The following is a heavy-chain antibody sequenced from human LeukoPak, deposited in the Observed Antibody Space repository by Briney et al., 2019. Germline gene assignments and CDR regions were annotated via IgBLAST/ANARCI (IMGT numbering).Heavy chain of an antibody. Sequence: GGSPRLSCAASGFSFSSYGMDWVRQAPGKGLEWVAFIRYDGNNKDYADSVKGRFTISRDNSKNTLYLQMNSLRVEDTAVYYCAKGYGDLVAFDIWGQGTMVTVSS. CDR1: GFSFSSYG. D-gene: IGHD4-17*01. CDR2: IRYDGNNK. J-gene: IGHJ3*02. CDR3: AKGYGDLVAFDI. V-gene: IGHV3-30*02.